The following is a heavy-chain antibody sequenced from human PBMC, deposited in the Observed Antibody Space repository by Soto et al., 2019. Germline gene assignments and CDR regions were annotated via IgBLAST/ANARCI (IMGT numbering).Heavy chain of an antibody. CDR2: INSDGSST. V-gene: IGHV3-74*03. D-gene: IGHD4-17*01. CDR3: ARDKSYALAV. J-gene: IGHJ6*02. Sequence: EVQLVESGGGFVQPGGSLRLSCAASGFDFSNSWMHWVRQVPGKGLVWVSHINSDGSSTTYADSVKGRFTIPRDNARTTVYLQLDSLRVEDTAVYYCARDKSYALAVWGQGTTVTVSS. CDR1: GFDFSNSW.